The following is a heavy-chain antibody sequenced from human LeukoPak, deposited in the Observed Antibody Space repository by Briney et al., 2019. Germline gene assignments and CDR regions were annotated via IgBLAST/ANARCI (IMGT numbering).Heavy chain of an antibody. CDR2: ISDIFVKA. CDR1: GATFISYA. D-gene: IGHD5-24*01. J-gene: IGHJ4*02. CDR3: ARRGAWGGNNFDY. Sequence: WVKVTLTASGATFISYAISWVRLPPAPGLEWMGGISDIFVKANYAQQFQGRVTITPDESTSTAYMERSSRRPENPAVYYCARRGAWGGNNFDYRGQGTLVTPSP. V-gene: IGHV1-69*01.